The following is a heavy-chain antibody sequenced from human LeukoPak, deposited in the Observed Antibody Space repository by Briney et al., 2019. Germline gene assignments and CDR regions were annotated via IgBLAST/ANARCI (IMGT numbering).Heavy chain of an antibody. CDR3: AKDSPVVVTYDAFDI. CDR1: GFTFSSYA. V-gene: IGHV3-30*07. CDR2: ISYDGSNK. Sequence: GRSLRLSCAASGFTFSSYAMHWVRQAPGKGLEWVAVISYDGSNKYYADSVKGRFTISRDNSKNTLYLQMNSLRAEDTAVYYCAKDSPVVVTYDAFDIWGQGTMVTVSS. J-gene: IGHJ3*02. D-gene: IGHD2-21*02.